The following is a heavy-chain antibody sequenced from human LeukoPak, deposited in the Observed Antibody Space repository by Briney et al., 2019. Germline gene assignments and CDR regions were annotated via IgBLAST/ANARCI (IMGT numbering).Heavy chain of an antibody. J-gene: IGHJ3*02. CDR1: GGSISRSNW. CDR3: ARLRYSSGWFGSYAFDI. Sequence: SETLSLTCAVSGGSISRSNWWSWVRPPPGKGLEWVGYIYYSGTTNYKHSLKGRVTISVDTSKKQFSLKLSSVTAADTAVYYCARLRYSSGWFGSYAFDIWGQGTMVTVSS. V-gene: IGHV4-4*02. D-gene: IGHD6-19*01. CDR2: IYYSGTT.